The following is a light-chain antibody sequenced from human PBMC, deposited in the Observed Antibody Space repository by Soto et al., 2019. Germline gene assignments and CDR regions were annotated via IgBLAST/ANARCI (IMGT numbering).Light chain of an antibody. V-gene: IGKV3-20*01. J-gene: IGKJ1*01. Sequence: EFVLTQSPGTLSLSPGERATLSCRASQSVSSSYLAWYQQKPGQAPRLLIYDASSRATGIPDRFSGGGSGTDFTLTISRLEPEDFAVYFCQQYGRSPTFGQGTKVDIK. CDR1: QSVSSSY. CDR2: DAS. CDR3: QQYGRSPT.